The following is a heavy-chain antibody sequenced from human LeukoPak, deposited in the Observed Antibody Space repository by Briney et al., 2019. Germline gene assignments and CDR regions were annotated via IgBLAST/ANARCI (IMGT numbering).Heavy chain of an antibody. V-gene: IGHV4-59*12. CDR2: IYYTGST. CDR3: ARGISTHYYDSSGFDY. J-gene: IGHJ4*02. CDR1: GGSISSYY. D-gene: IGHD3-22*01. Sequence: PSGTLSLTCTVSGGSISSYYWSWIRQPPGKGLEWIGYIYYTGSTNYNPSLKSRVTISVDKSKNQFSLKLSSVTAADTAVYYCARGISTHYYDSSGFDYWGQGTLVTVSS.